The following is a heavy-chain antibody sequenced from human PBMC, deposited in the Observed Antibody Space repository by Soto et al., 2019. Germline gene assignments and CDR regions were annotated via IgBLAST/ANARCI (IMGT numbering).Heavy chain of an antibody. CDR2: ISGSGGST. CDR1: TFTFSANA. Sequence: HPGGSLRLSCAASTFTFSANAMSWVRQAPGKGLEWVSAISGSGGSTYYADSVKGRFTISRDNSKNTLYLQMNSLRAEDTAVYYCAKDGVVPAAYYYYYGMDVWGQGTTVTVSS. V-gene: IGHV3-23*01. D-gene: IGHD2-2*01. J-gene: IGHJ6*02. CDR3: AKDGVVPAAYYYYYGMDV.